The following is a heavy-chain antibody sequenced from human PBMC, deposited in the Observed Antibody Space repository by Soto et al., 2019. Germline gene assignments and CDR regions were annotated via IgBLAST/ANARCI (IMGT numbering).Heavy chain of an antibody. Sequence: ASVKVSCKASGGTFTNYGFSWVRQAPGQGLEWMGGIPPIFGTANYAQKFQGRVTITADESTSTAYMELSSLRSEDTAVYYCARGTATVTTSQDDFYYGMDVWGQGTTVTVSS. D-gene: IGHD5-18*01. V-gene: IGHV1-69*13. CDR3: ARGTATVTTSQDDFYYGMDV. J-gene: IGHJ6*02. CDR2: IPPIFGTA. CDR1: GGTFTNYG.